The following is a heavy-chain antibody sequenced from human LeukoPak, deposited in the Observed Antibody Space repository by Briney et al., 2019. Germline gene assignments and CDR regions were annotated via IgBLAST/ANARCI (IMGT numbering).Heavy chain of an antibody. CDR2: ISGSGGST. CDR1: GFTFSSYA. V-gene: IGHV3-23*01. D-gene: IGHD3-3*01. Sequence: GGSPRLSCAASGFTFSSYAMSWVRQAPGKGLEWVSAISGSGGSTYYADSVKGRFTISRDNSKNTLYLQMNSLRAEDTAVYYCAKPHHYDFWSGYLVWGQGTLVTVSS. CDR3: AKPHHYDFWSGYLV. J-gene: IGHJ4*02.